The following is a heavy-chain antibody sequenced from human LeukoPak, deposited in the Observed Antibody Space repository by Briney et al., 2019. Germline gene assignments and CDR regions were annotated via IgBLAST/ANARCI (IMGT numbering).Heavy chain of an antibody. D-gene: IGHD4-17*01. Sequence: GGSLRLSCAASGFTFSNYWMHWVRQAPGKGLGWVSLINSDGSSTNYADSVKGRFTIYRDNAKNTLYLPMNSLRAEDTAVYYCARDYGDAFDVWGQGTMVTVSS. V-gene: IGHV3-74*01. CDR3: ARDYGDAFDV. J-gene: IGHJ3*01. CDR1: GFTFSNYW. CDR2: INSDGSST.